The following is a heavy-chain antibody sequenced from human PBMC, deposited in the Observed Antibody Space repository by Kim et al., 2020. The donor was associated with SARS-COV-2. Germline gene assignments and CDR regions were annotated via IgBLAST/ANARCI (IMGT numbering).Heavy chain of an antibody. CDR2: ISWNSGSI. CDR3: ATGWDCSSTSCYDY. D-gene: IGHD2-2*01. V-gene: IGHV3-9*01. Sequence: GGSLRLSCAASGFTFGDYAMHWVRQAPGKGLEWVSGISWNSGSIGYADSVKGRFTISRDNAKNSLYLQMNSLRAEDTALYYCATGWDCSSTSCYDYWGQGTLVTVSS. J-gene: IGHJ4*02. CDR1: GFTFGDYA.